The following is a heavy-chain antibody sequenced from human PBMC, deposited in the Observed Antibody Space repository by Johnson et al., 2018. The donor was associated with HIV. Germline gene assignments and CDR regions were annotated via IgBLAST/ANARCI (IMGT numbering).Heavy chain of an antibody. J-gene: IGHJ3*02. CDR3: AKGIPKGYDSSGWYRYAFDI. CDR2: IYSGGST. V-gene: IGHV3-66*02. D-gene: IGHD3-22*01. CDR1: GFTVSSNY. Sequence: VQLVESGGGVVQPGKSLRLSCAASGFTVSSNYMSWVRQAPGKGLEWVSVIYSGGSTYYADSVKGRFTISRDNAKNSLYLQMNSLRAEDTALYYCAKGIPKGYDSSGWYRYAFDIWGQGTMVTVSS.